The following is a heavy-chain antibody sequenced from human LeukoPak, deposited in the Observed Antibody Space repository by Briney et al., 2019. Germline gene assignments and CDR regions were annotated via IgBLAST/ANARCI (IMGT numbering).Heavy chain of an antibody. D-gene: IGHD3-10*01. J-gene: IGHJ1*01. CDR3: AQLWFGELWDEEYFQH. V-gene: IGHV4-34*01. CDR2: INHSGST. Sequence: PSETLSLTCAVYGGSFSGYYWSWIRQPPGKGLEWIGEINHSGSTNYNPSLKSRVTISVDTSKNQFSLKLSSVTAADTAVYYCAQLWFGELWDEEYFQHWGQGTLVTVSS. CDR1: GGSFSGYY.